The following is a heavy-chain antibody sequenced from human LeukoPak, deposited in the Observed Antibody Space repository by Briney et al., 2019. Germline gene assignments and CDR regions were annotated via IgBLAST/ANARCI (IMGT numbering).Heavy chain of an antibody. V-gene: IGHV4-31*03. CDR3: ARILYHDSSGYHPDY. CDR2: IHYSGST. Sequence: PSETLSLTCTVSGGSISSSDYFWSWIRQYPVKGLEWIGYIHYSGSTYYNPSLRSRVIISVDTSKNQFSLKLSSVTAADTAVYYCARILYHDSSGYHPDYWGQGTLVTVSS. CDR1: GGSISSSDYF. J-gene: IGHJ4*02. D-gene: IGHD3-22*01.